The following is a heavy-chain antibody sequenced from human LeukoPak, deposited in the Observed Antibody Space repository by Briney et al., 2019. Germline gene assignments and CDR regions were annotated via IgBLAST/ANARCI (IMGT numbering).Heavy chain of an antibody. D-gene: IGHD4-17*01. CDR2: INSDGSST. Sequence: GGSLRLSCAASGFTFSTYWMHWVRQAPGKGLVWVSRINSDGSSTSYAESVKGRFTISRDNAKNTLYLQTNSLRAEDTAVYYCATGSFGDYYFDYWGQGTLVTVSS. CDR3: ATGSFGDYYFDY. CDR1: GFTFSTYW. V-gene: IGHV3-74*01. J-gene: IGHJ4*02.